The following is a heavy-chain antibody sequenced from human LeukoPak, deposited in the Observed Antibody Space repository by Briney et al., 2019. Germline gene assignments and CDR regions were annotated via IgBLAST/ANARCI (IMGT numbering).Heavy chain of an antibody. CDR1: GGSFSGYY. Sequence: PSETLSLTCAVYGGSFSGYYWSWIRQPPGKGLEWIGYIYYSGSTNYNPSLKSRVTISVDTSKNQFSLKLSSVTAADTAVYYCARSVYSSSGYFDYWGQGTLVTVSS. CDR2: IYYSGST. D-gene: IGHD6-6*01. V-gene: IGHV4-59*01. J-gene: IGHJ4*02. CDR3: ARSVYSSSGYFDY.